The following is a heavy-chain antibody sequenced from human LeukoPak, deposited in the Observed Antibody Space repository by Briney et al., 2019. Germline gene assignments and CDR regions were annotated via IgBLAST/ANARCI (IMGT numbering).Heavy chain of an antibody. J-gene: IGHJ4*02. CDR2: IYYSGST. CDR1: GGSIGSSSYY. CDR3: ARDGYPRYFDY. V-gene: IGHV4-39*07. D-gene: IGHD5-12*01. Sequence: SETLSLTCTVSGGSIGSSSYYWGWIRQPPGKGLEWIGSIYYSGSTYYNPSLKSRVTISVDTSKNQFSLKLSSVTAADTAVYYCARDGYPRYFDYWGQGTLVTVSS.